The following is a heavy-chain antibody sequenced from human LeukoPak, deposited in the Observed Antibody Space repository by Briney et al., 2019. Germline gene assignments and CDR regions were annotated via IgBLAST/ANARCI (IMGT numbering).Heavy chain of an antibody. J-gene: IGHJ4*02. CDR1: GFTFSNYG. D-gene: IGHD6-25*01. CDR3: VKDPSGAAASGSFDF. CDR2: IRSDSSYI. Sequence: GGSLRLSCAPSGFTFSNYGMHWVRQAPGTGLEWVAFIRSDSSYIYYLESVKGRFTISRDNSKNTLYLQMHSLRPEDTPLYYCVKDPSGAAASGSFDFWGQGTLVTVSS. V-gene: IGHV3-30*02.